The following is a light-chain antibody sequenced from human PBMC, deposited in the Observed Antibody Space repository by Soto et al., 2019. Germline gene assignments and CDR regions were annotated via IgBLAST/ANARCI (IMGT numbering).Light chain of an antibody. CDR3: PQYHDSVI. V-gene: IGKV3-20*01. J-gene: IGKJ5*01. CDR1: QSVINNY. CDR2: GAS. Sequence: EIVLTQSPDTLSLSPGDSATLSCRASQSVINNYWAWYQQMPGRAPRLLIYGASNRATGVPDRFIGIRFGTDFTLSISRLEPKDFAVFYCPQYHDSVIFGQGTRLEI.